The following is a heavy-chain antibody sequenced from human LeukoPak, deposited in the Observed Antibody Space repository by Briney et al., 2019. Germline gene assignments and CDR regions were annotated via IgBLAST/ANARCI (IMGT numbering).Heavy chain of an antibody. D-gene: IGHD4-17*01. CDR3: AREGVTVTTDY. Sequence: ASVKVSCKVSGYTLTELSMHWVRQAPGKGLEWMGGFDPEDGETIYAQKFQGRVTMTTDTSTSTAYMELRSLRSDDTAVYYCAREGVTVTTDYWGQGTLVTVSS. CDR2: FDPEDGET. V-gene: IGHV1-24*01. CDR1: GYTLTELS. J-gene: IGHJ4*02.